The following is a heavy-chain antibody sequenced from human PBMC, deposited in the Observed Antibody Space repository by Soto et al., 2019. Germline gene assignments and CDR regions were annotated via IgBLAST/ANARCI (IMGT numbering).Heavy chain of an antibody. CDR2: IYSGGST. D-gene: IGHD2-21*01. J-gene: IGHJ4*02. Sequence: GGSLRLSCAASGFTFSSYEMTWVRQAPGKGLEWVSVIYSGGSTYYADSVKGRFTISRDNSKNTVYLQMNSLRVGDTAVYYCTSGIVPISYWGQGTLVTVSS. CDR3: TSGIVPISY. CDR1: GFTFSSYE. V-gene: IGHV3-53*01.